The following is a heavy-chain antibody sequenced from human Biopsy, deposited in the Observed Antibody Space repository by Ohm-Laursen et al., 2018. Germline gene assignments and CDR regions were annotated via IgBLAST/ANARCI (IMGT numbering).Heavy chain of an antibody. J-gene: IGHJ4*01. D-gene: IGHD6-19*01. Sequence: SQTLSLTCTASGGSISGYYWSWIRQPPGKGLEWIGEINHRGYTDYNASLKGRVSISVDTSKNQLSLNLTSVTAADTAVFYCARSGQWARYYFDYWGRGTLVTVSP. V-gene: IGHV4-34*01. CDR3: ARSGQWARYYFDY. CDR2: INHRGYT. CDR1: GGSISGYY.